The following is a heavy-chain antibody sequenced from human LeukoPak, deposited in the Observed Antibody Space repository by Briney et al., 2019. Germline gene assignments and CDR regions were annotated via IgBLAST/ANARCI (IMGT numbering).Heavy chain of an antibody. V-gene: IGHV3-21*01. Sequence: GGSLRLSCAASGFTFSSYSMNWVRHAPGKELEWVSPINSNSSYIYYADSVKGRFTISRDNAKNSLYLQMNSLRAEDTAVYYCAPSPMRGDDAFDIWGQGTMVTVSS. CDR1: GFTFSSYS. CDR2: INSNSSYI. D-gene: IGHD2-21*01. J-gene: IGHJ3*02. CDR3: APSPMRGDDAFDI.